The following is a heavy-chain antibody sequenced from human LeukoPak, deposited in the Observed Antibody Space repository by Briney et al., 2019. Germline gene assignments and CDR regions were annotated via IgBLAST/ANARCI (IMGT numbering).Heavy chain of an antibody. CDR1: SGSISSYY. D-gene: IGHD4-17*01. CDR3: ARGPTRYYFDC. V-gene: IGHV4-59*01. CDR2: IFYSGST. Sequence: SETLSLTCTVSSGSISSYYWSWIRQPPGKGLEWSGYIFYSGSTNYNPSLKSRVTISVDTSKNQFSLGVSSVTAADTAVYYCARGPTRYYFDCWGQGTLVTVSS. J-gene: IGHJ4*02.